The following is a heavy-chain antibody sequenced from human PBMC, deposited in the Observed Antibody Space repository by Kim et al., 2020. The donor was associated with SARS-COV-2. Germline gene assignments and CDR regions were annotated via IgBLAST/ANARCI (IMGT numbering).Heavy chain of an antibody. Sequence: SETLSLTCTVSGGSISSSSYYWGWIRQPPGKGLEWIGSIYYSGSTYYNPSLKSRVTISVDTSKNQFSLKLSSVTAADTAVYYCARHRFLRSMARIYYFDYWGQGTLVTVSS. J-gene: IGHJ4*02. CDR2: IYYSGST. V-gene: IGHV4-39*01. CDR3: ARHRFLRSMARIYYFDY. D-gene: IGHD3-16*01. CDR1: GGSISSSSYY.